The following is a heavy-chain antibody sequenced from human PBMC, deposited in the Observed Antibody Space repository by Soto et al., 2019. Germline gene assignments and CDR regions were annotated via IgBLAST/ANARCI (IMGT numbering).Heavy chain of an antibody. CDR3: ATQDFRGSTATN. CDR2: ISVCVDLT. J-gene: IGHJ4*02. Sequence: GGSLRLSCAASGFAFSSYAMGWVRQTPGKGLEWVSVISVCVDLTFYANSVKGRFTISRDNSKNTLYLQINGLRAEDTAVYFCATQDFRGSTATNWGEGTLVIASS. CDR1: GFAFSSYA. V-gene: IGHV3-23*01. D-gene: IGHD1-1*01.